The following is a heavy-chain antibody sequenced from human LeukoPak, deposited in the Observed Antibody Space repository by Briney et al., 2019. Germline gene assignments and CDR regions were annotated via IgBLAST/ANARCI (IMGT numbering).Heavy chain of an antibody. CDR1: GGSFSGYY. Sequence: PSETLSLTCAVYGGSFSGYYWSWIRQPPGKGLEWIGEINHSGSTNYNPSLKSRVTISVDTSKNQFSLKLSSVTAADTAVYYCARYRRDYYDSSGRLGYFQHWGQGTLVTVSS. D-gene: IGHD3-22*01. CDR3: ARYRRDYYDSSGRLGYFQH. V-gene: IGHV4-34*01. CDR2: INHSGST. J-gene: IGHJ1*01.